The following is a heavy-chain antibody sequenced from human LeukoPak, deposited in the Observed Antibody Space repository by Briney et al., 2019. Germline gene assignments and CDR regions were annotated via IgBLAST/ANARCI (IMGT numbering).Heavy chain of an antibody. Sequence: GGSLRLSCTASGFTFSSYGMHWVRRAPGKGLEWVAAISYDERTRYYADSVEGRFTISRDNSKDTLYLQMNSLTAEDTAVYYCVYCSGGNCFYTVRGWNYWGQGTLVTVSS. CDR2: ISYDERTR. J-gene: IGHJ4*01. CDR3: VYCSGGNCFYTVRGWNY. CDR1: GFTFSSYG. V-gene: IGHV3-30*03. D-gene: IGHD2-15*01.